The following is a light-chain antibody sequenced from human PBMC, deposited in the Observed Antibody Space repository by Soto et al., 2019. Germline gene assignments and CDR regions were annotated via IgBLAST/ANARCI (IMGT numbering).Light chain of an antibody. J-gene: IGKJ3*01. V-gene: IGKV1-5*01. Sequence: DIQMTQSPSTLSASVGDRVTITCRASQSISSWLAWYQQKPGKAPKLLIYDASCLESGLPSRFSGSGSGTEFTLTIPSLQPDDFATYYCQYYNSWFRLFAFGPGTQVEI. CDR3: QYYNSWFRLFA. CDR2: DAS. CDR1: QSISSW.